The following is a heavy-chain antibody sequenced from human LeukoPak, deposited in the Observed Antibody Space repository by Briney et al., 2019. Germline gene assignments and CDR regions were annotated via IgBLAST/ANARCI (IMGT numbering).Heavy chain of an antibody. CDR1: GFTFSSYA. Sequence: GGSLRLSCAASGFTFSSYAMSWVRQAPGKGLEFVSAISKSGDDTSYGNDVKGRFTISRDNIKNTVDLEMGSLRVDDTGIYYCARIPEYWGQGTVVTVSS. J-gene: IGHJ1*01. CDR3: ARIPEY. V-gene: IGHV3-23*01. CDR2: ISKSGDDT. D-gene: IGHD2-2*01.